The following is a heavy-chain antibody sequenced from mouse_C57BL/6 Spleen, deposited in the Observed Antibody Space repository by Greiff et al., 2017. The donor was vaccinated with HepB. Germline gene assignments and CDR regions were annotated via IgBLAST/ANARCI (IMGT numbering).Heavy chain of an antibody. Sequence: QVHVKQSGAELARPGASVKLSCKASGYTFTSYGISWVKQRTGQGLEWIGEIYPRSGNTYYNEKFKGKATLTADKSSSTAYMELRSLTSEDSAVYFCARSVDDYDVGYWGQGTTLTVSS. J-gene: IGHJ2*01. CDR2: IYPRSGNT. D-gene: IGHD2-4*01. V-gene: IGHV1-81*01. CDR3: ARSVDDYDVGY. CDR1: GYTFTSYG.